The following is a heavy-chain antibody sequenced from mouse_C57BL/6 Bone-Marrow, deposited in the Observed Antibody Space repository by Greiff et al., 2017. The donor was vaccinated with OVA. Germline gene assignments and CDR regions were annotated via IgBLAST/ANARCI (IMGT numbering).Heavy chain of an antibody. CDR1: GYTFTSYW. D-gene: IGHD2-12*01. Sequence: QVQLQQPGAELVKPGASVKMSCKASGYTFTSYWITWVKQRPGQGLEWIGDIYPGSGSTNYNEKFKSKATLTVDTSSSTAYMQLSSRTAEDSAVYYGARLGGRQGYYFDYWGQGTTLTVSS. V-gene: IGHV1-55*01. J-gene: IGHJ2*01. CDR2: IYPGSGST. CDR3: ARLGGRQGYYFDY.